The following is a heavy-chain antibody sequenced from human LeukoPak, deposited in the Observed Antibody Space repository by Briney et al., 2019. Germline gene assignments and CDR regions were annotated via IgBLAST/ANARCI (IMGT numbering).Heavy chain of an antibody. Sequence: SETLSLTCTVSGDSISRHYFNWIPHSPGKGLEWIAYFYYSGSTSYNPSLKSRVTMSLDTSQNQLHLNLSAVTAADTAVYYCAKVYSYHYYYMEVWGKGTTVTVSS. V-gene: IGHV4-59*11. CDR1: GDSISRHY. CDR2: FYYSGST. J-gene: IGHJ6*03. D-gene: IGHD2-15*01. CDR3: AKVYSYHYYYMEV.